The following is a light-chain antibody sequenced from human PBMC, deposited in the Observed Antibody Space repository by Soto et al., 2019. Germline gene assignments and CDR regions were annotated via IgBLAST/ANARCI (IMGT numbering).Light chain of an antibody. Sequence: DIVLTQSPGTLSLSPGERATLSCRASQSVSSIYLAWYQQKPGQAPRLLIYGASNRATGIPDRFSGGGSGIDFTLTISRLEPEDVAVYYCQHYGDSLSITFGQGTKVDIK. V-gene: IGKV3-20*01. CDR1: QSVSSIY. CDR3: QHYGDSLSIT. CDR2: GAS. J-gene: IGKJ1*01.